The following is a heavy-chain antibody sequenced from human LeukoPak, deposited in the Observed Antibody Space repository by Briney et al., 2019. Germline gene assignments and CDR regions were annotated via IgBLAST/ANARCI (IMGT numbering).Heavy chain of an antibody. V-gene: IGHV1-69*01. CDR2: IIPIFGTA. D-gene: IGHD4-17*01. CDR1: GGTFSSYA. J-gene: IGHJ6*02. Sequence: SVKVSCKASGGTFSSYAISWVRQAPGQGLEWMGGIIPIFGTANYAQKFQGRVTITADESTGTAYMELSSLRSEDTAVYYCARMTTGPNYYYYYGMDVWGQGTTVTVSS. CDR3: ARMTTGPNYYYYYGMDV.